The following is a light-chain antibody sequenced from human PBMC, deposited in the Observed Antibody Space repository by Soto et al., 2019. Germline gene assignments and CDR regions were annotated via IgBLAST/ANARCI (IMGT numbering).Light chain of an antibody. Sequence: QSALTQPASVSGSPGQSITISCTGTSSDVGGYKFVSWYQQHPGKAPKVMIYDVSKRPSGVPDRFSGSKSGNTASLTISGLQAEDEADYYCCSYTGSHTRVFGGGTKLTVL. CDR2: DVS. CDR1: SSDVGGYKF. CDR3: CSYTGSHTRV. V-gene: IGLV2-11*01. J-gene: IGLJ3*02.